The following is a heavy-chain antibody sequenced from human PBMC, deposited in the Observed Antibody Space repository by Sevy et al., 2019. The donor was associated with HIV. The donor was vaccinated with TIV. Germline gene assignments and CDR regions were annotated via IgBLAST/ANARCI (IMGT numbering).Heavy chain of an antibody. Sequence: GGSLRLSCAASGFTISSYGMHWVRQAPGKGLEWVAVIWYDGSNKYYADSVKGRFTISRDNSKNTLYLQMNSLRAEDTAVYYCARDDFGRWLQYVDYWGQGTLVTVSS. V-gene: IGHV3-33*01. J-gene: IGHJ4*02. CDR2: IWYDGSNK. CDR3: ARDDFGRWLQYVDY. D-gene: IGHD5-12*01. CDR1: GFTISSYG.